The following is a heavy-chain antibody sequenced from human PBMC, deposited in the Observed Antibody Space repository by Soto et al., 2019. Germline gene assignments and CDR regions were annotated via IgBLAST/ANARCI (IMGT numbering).Heavy chain of an antibody. J-gene: IGHJ4*02. CDR3: APHTLDTGMPSGY. V-gene: IGHV1-18*01. CDR2: IGGYKGNK. CDR1: GYTFTNYG. Sequence: QVQLVQSGAEVREPGASVKVSCKASGYTFTNYGVSWVRQAPGQGLEWMGWIGGYKGNKNYAQKIQGRVTLTTDTSTSTAYMELRSLRSDDTAVYYCAPHTLDTGMPSGYWGQGTLVTVSS. D-gene: IGHD5-18*01.